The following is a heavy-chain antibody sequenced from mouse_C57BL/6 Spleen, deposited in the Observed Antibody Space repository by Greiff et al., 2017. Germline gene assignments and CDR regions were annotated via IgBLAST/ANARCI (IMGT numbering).Heavy chain of an antibody. CDR1: GFPFSSYA. Sequence: EVQGVESGGGLVKPGGSLKLSCAASGFPFSSYAMSWVRQTPEKRLEWVATISDGGSYTYYPDNVKGRFTISRDNAKNNLYLQMSHLKSEDTAMYYCARDSDYDGNFDYWGQGTTLTVSS. CDR3: ARDSDYDGNFDY. CDR2: ISDGGSYT. D-gene: IGHD2-4*01. V-gene: IGHV5-4*01. J-gene: IGHJ2*01.